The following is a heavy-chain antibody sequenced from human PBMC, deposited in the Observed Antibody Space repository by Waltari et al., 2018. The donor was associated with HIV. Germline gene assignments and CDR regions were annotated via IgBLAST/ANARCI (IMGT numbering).Heavy chain of an antibody. CDR1: GFTFTPFG. CDR3: ARDGSGWSRDY. Sequence: EVQLVESGGGLVQPGGSLSLSCAAPGFTFTPFGMTWVRQAPGKGLEWVSTIAHNNEMYYGDSAEGRFTISRDNAKNSVHLQMNRLRAEDTAVYYCARDGSGWSRDYWGQGTLVTVSS. V-gene: IGHV3-21*01. J-gene: IGHJ4*02. CDR2: IAHNNEM. D-gene: IGHD6-19*01.